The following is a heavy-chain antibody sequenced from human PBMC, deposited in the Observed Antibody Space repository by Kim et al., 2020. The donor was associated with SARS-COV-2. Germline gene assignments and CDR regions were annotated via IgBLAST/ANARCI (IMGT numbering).Heavy chain of an antibody. J-gene: IGHJ6*02. CDR3: ARERDFANYGMDV. V-gene: IGHV1-46*01. D-gene: IGHD3-3*01. Sequence: YAQKFQGRVTMTRDTSTSTVYMELSSLRSEDTAVYYCARERDFANYGMDVWGQGTTVTVSS.